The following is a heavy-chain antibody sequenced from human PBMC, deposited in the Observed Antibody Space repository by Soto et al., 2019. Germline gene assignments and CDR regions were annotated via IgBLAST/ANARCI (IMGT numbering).Heavy chain of an antibody. D-gene: IGHD3-10*01. J-gene: IGHJ6*02. CDR3: ARDLLWFGESFGYYYGMDV. CDR1: GHTFTDYS. V-gene: IGHV1-2*02. CDR2: SNPNRGGT. Sequence: ASVKVSCKXSGHTFTDYSMHWVRQAPGHGLKWIGWSNPNRGGTNYAQKLQGRCTMTRDTSISTAYMELSRLRSDDTAVYYCARDLLWFGESFGYYYGMDVWGQGTTVTVSS.